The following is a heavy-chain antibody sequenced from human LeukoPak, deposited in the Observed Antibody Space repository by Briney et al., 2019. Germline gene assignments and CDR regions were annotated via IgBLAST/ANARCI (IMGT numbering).Heavy chain of an antibody. CDR3: ARVDTVTTTFDY. CDR2: IHYTGSP. Sequence: SETLSLTCTVSGGSVSSGNYYWSWIRQPPGKGLEWIGHIHYTGSPNYNPSLKSRVTISVDTSKNQFSLRLNSVTAADTAVYYCARVDTVTTTFDYWGQGTLVTVSS. D-gene: IGHD4-17*01. V-gene: IGHV4-61*01. J-gene: IGHJ4*02. CDR1: GGSVSSGNYY.